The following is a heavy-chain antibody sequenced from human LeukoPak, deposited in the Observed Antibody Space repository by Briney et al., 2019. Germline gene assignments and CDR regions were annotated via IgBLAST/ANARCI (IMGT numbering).Heavy chain of an antibody. CDR1: GFTVSSNY. CDR2: IYSGGST. J-gene: IGHJ4*02. D-gene: IGHD3-3*01. V-gene: IGHV3-53*05. Sequence: GGSLRLSCAASGFTVSSNYMSWVRQAPGKGLEWVSVIYSGGSTYYADSVKGRFTISRDNSKNTLYLQMNSLRAEDTAVYYCARGGPVLRFLEWLSPFDYWGQGTLVTVSS. CDR3: ARGGPVLRFLEWLSPFDY.